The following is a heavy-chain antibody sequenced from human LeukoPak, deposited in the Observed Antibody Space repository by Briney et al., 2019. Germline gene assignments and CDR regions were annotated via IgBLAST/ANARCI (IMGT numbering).Heavy chain of an antibody. CDR3: ARPPRPTYYYDSSGYSPLGY. D-gene: IGHD3-22*01. V-gene: IGHV1-18*01. CDR1: GYTFTSYG. J-gene: IGHJ4*02. CDR2: ISAYNGNT. Sequence: ASVKVSCKASGYTFTSYGISWVRQAPGQGLEWMGWISAYNGNTNYAQKLQGRVTMTTDTSTSTAYMELRSLRSDDTAVYYCARPPRPTYYYDSSGYSPLGYWGQGTLVTVSS.